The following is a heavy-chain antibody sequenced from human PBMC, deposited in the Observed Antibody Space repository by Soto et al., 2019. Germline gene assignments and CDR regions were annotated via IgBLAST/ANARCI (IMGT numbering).Heavy chain of an antibody. CDR2: ISSSSSYT. V-gene: IGHV3-11*05. D-gene: IGHD6-19*01. Sequence: QVQLVESGGGLVKPGGSLRVSCAASGFTFSDYYMSWIRQAPGKGLEWVSYISSSSSYTNYADSVKGRFTISRDNAKNSLYLQMNSLRAEDTAVYYCASDASGWRSEYDNWGQGTLVTVSS. J-gene: IGHJ4*02. CDR3: ASDASGWRSEYDN. CDR1: GFTFSDYY.